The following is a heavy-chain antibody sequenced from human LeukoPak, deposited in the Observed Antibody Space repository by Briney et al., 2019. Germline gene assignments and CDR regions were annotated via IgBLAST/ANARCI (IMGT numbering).Heavy chain of an antibody. D-gene: IGHD1-26*01. CDR3: ARDADSGSYYDY. CDR2: ITSSSSYI. J-gene: IGHJ4*02. Sequence: GGSLRLSCAASGFTFSSYNMNWVRQAPGKGLEWVSSITSSSSYIYYADSVKGRFTISRDNAKNSLYLQMNSLRAEDTAVYYCARDADSGSYYDYWGQGTLVTVSS. CDR1: GFTFSSYN. V-gene: IGHV3-21*01.